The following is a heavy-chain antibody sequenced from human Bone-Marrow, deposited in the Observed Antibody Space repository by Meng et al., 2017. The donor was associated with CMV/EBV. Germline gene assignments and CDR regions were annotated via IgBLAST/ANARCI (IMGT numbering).Heavy chain of an antibody. D-gene: IGHD2-2*01. CDR2: INSDGSST. CDR3: AREYCSSTSCSLWFGVDV. Sequence: GGSLRLSCAASGFTFSSYWMHWVRQAPGKGLVWVSHINSDGSSTSYADSVKGRFTISRDNAKNSLYLQMNSLRAEDTAVYYCAREYCSSTSCSLWFGVDVWGQGTTVTVSS. CDR1: GFTFSSYW. V-gene: IGHV3-74*01. J-gene: IGHJ6*02.